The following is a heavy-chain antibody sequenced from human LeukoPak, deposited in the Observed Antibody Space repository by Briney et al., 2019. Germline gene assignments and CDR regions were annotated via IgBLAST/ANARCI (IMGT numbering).Heavy chain of an antibody. V-gene: IGHV4-4*07. CDR3: ARGKDHMVRGVSDWFDP. CDR2: IYTSGST. J-gene: IGHJ5*02. CDR1: GGSISSYY. D-gene: IGHD3-10*01. Sequence: SETLSLTCTVSGGSISSYYWSWIRQPAGKGREWIGRIYTSGSTNYNPSLKSRVTMSVDTSTNQSSLKLSSVPSADTAAYYCARGKDHMVRGVSDWFDPWGQGTLVTVSS.